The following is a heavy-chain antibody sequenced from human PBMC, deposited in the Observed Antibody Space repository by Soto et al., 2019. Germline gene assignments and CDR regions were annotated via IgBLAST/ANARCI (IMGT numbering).Heavy chain of an antibody. J-gene: IGHJ4*02. V-gene: IGHV3-23*01. D-gene: IGHD2-2*01. CDR2: ISGSGGST. CDR1: GFTFSNYP. CDR3: AKEQAPCQADTRSIFDY. Sequence: EVQLLESGGGLVEPGGSLRLSCAASGFTFSNYPMTWVRQAPGKGLEWVSSISGSGGSTYYPDSVKGRFTISRDNSKNKFFLQRNRLRGEETAVYYCAKEQAPCQADTRSIFDYWGQGTLVTVSS.